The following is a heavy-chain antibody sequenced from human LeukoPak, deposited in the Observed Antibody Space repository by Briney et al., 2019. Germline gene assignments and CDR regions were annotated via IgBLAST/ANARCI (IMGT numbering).Heavy chain of an antibody. V-gene: IGHV4-59*01. Sequence: SETLYLTCTVSGGSFRSYYWSWIRQPPGKGQKWIGNIYYSGYTTYSPSLRSRVTISVDTSKNQFSLKLSSVTAADTAVYYCARETSQKGAHYMDVWGKGTTITISS. CDR2: IYYSGYT. CDR1: GGSFRSYY. D-gene: IGHD3-16*01. CDR3: ARETSQKGAHYMDV. J-gene: IGHJ6*03.